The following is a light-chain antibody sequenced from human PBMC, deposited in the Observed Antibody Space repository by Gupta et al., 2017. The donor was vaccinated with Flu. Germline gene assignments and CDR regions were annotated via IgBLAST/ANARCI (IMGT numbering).Light chain of an antibody. V-gene: IGKV3-11*01. CDR2: DAS. CDR3: QQRSSWPRT. J-gene: IGKJ3*01. CDR1: QSVSSY. Sequence: IVLTQSPATLSLSPGERATLSCRASQSVSSYLAWYQQKPGQAPRLLIYDASNRATGIPARFSGSGSGTDFTLTISSLEPEDFAVYYCQQRSSWPRTFGRGTKVDIK.